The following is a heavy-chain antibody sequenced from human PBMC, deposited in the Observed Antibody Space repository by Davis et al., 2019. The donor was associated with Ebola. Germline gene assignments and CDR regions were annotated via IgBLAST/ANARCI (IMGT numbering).Heavy chain of an antibody. CDR2: IVTDGSTT. CDR1: ELIFPSYW. J-gene: IGHJ4*02. CDR3: ARDVGGRAGY. Sequence: PGRSLRPSGIIPELIFPSYWLRCVRQAPGKVSEGAPRIVTDGSTTNYADSVRGRFTISRDNAKNTLFLQMNSLRADDTAVYYCARDVGGRAGYWGQGTLVTVSS. V-gene: IGHV3-74*01.